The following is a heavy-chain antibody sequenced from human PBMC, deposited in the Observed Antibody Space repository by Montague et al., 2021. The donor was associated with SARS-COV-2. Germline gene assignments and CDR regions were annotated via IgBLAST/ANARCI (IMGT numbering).Heavy chain of an antibody. D-gene: IGHD6-19*01. CDR2: IYWNDDK. Sequence: PALVKPTQTLTLTCSFSGFSLSTSGVGVGWIRQPPGKAPECLAVIYWNDDKRYRPSLRSRITVTKDSSKNQVVLTMTNMDPVDTAMHYCAHKRSGWPIEFGFWGQGALVIVSS. CDR1: GFSLSTSGVG. V-gene: IGHV2-5*01. CDR3: AHKRSGWPIEFGF. J-gene: IGHJ4*02.